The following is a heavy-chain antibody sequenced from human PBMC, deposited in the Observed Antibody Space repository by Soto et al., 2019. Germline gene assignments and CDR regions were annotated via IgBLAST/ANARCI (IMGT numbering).Heavy chain of an antibody. D-gene: IGHD2-21*01. J-gene: IGHJ5*02. CDR1: GGSISRSSYS. CDR2: LYYSGNT. Sequence: KPSETLSLTCTVSGGSISRSSYSWAWIRQPPGKGLEWIGTLYYSGNTYYNPSLKSRVTISVDTSKNQFSLKLSSVTAADTAVYYCGSLQCGLHLWYGPRGQRTQVNVS. V-gene: IGHV4-39*01. CDR3: GSLQCGLHLWYGP.